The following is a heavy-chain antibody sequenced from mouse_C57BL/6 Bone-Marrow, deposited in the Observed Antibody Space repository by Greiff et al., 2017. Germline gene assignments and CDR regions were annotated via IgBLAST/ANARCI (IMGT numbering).Heavy chain of an antibody. CDR3: ARGGGDGFAY. CDR1: GFTFTSYW. Sequence: QVQLQQSGAELVKPGASVKLSCKASGFTFTSYWMHWVKQRPGQGLEWIGEIDPSDGYTNYNPKFKGKATLTVDTSSSTAYMQLSSLTSEDSAVYYCARGGGDGFAYWGQGTTLTVSA. CDR2: IDPSDGYT. V-gene: IGHV1-50*01. D-gene: IGHD2-3*01. J-gene: IGHJ2*01.